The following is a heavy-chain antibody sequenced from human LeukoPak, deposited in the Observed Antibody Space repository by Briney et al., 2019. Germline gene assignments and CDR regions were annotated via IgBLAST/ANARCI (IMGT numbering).Heavy chain of an antibody. D-gene: IGHD3-22*01. Sequence: SETLSLTCTVSGGSISSGGYYWSWIRQHPGKGLEWIGYIYYSGSTYYNPSLKSRVTISVDTSKNQFSLKLSSVTAADTAVYYCARDYSPHYYDSSGYTPNDAFDIWGQGIMVTVSS. CDR1: GGSISSGGYY. V-gene: IGHV4-31*03. J-gene: IGHJ3*02. CDR3: ARDYSPHYYDSSGYTPNDAFDI. CDR2: IYYSGST.